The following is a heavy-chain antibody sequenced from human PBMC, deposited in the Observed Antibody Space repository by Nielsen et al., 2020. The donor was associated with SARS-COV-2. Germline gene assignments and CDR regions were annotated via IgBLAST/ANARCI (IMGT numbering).Heavy chain of an antibody. D-gene: IGHD4-23*01. CDR1: GFTPMGYW. J-gene: IGHJ6*02. V-gene: IGHV3-7*03. Sequence: GESLKISCAVSGFTPMGYWMSWVRQAPGKGLEWVASIRQDGSEKSYLDSLQDRFTISRDNAKNSVYLQMNSLRAEDTALYYCANSNGMDVWGQGTTVTVSS. CDR3: ANSNGMDV. CDR2: IRQDGSEK.